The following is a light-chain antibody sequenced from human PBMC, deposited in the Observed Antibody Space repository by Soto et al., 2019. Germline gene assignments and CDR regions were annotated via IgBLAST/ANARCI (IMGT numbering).Light chain of an antibody. J-gene: IGLJ1*01. V-gene: IGLV2-14*01. Sequence: QSALTQPASVSGSPGQSITISCTGTSSDVSGYNYVSWYQQHPGKAPKLMIYEVSNRPSGVSSRFSGSKSGNTASLTISGLQAEDEADYYCSSYTSSSTRVFGTGTKVTVL. CDR2: EVS. CDR1: SSDVSGYNY. CDR3: SSYTSSSTRV.